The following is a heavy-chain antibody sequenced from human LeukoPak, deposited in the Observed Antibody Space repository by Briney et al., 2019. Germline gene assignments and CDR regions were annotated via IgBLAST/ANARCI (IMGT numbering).Heavy chain of an antibody. J-gene: IGHJ4*02. V-gene: IGHV3-23*01. CDR1: GFTFSSYA. D-gene: IGHD3-22*01. CDR3: ATGYYDSSGAPGFDY. CDR2: INGSGGST. Sequence: GGSLRLSCAASGFTFSSYAMSWVRQAPGKGLEWVSAINGSGGSTYYADSVKGRFTISRDNSKNTLYLQMNSLRAEDTAVYYCATGYYDSSGAPGFDYWGQGTLVTVSS.